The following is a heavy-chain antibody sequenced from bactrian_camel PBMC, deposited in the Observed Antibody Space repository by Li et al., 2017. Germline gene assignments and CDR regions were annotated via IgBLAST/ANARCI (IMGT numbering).Heavy chain of an antibody. CDR2: ISPDGIT. Sequence: VQLVESGGGSVQAGGSLRLSCAASKVTFRQFSLGWFRQRPGNGREGVAAISPDGITNYADSVKDRFTISRDNAKNTLYLQMHSLKTEDTAVYYCATDYMFRGRGNYWGQGTQVTVS. CDR1: KVTFRQFS. CDR3: ATDYMFRGRGNY. J-gene: IGHJ4*01. V-gene: IGHV3S9*01.